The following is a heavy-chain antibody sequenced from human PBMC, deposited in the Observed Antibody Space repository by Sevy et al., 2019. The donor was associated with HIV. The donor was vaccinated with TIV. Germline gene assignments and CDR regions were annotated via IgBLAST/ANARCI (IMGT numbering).Heavy chain of an antibody. CDR3: TKFYLTGSYVDY. Sequence: GGYLRLSCAASGLTFSSYWMSWVRQAPGKGLEWVGNIKEDGSEQYYVDSVKGRFTVSIDNAQNSLYLQMNSLIAEDTAVYYCTKFYLTGSYVDYWGQGTLVTVSS. CDR1: GLTFSSYW. V-gene: IGHV3-7*01. CDR2: IKEDGSEQ. J-gene: IGHJ4*02. D-gene: IGHD6-6*01.